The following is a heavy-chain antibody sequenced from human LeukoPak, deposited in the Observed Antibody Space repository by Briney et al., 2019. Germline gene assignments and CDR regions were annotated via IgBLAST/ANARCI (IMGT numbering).Heavy chain of an antibody. D-gene: IGHD6-19*01. CDR3: ARFFSSGWYDY. CDR1: GYTFTGYY. CDR2: INPNSGDT. V-gene: IGHV1-2*02. J-gene: IGHJ4*02. Sequence: ASVKVSCKASGYTFTGYYMHWVRQAPGQGLEWMGWINPNSGDTNYAQKFQGRVTMTRDTSISTAYMELSRLRSDDTAVYYCARFFSSGWYDYWGQGTLVTVSS.